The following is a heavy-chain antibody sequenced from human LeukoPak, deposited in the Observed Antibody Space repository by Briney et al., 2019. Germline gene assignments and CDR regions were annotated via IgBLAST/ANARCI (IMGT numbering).Heavy chain of an antibody. D-gene: IGHD2-8*02. J-gene: IGHJ4*02. CDR1: GYSFTNYY. CDR3: AKEARIGNTGGSLDS. Sequence: ASVKVSCKASGYSFTNYYMHWVRQAPGQGLEWMGIINPSGGGTNYAQKFQDRVTTTRDTSTSTLYMELSSLRSDDTAVYYCAKEARIGNTGGSLDSWGQGTLLTVSS. V-gene: IGHV1-46*01. CDR2: INPSGGGT.